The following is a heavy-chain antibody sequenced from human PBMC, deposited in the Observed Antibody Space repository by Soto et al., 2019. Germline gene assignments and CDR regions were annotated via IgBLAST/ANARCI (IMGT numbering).Heavy chain of an antibody. CDR2: IYDSGST. J-gene: IGHJ5*02. CDR3: ARHYSSGSRNWFAP. V-gene: IGHV4-39*01. Sequence: PSETLSLTCRVSGGSINSSSDVGGWVRQPPGKGREGIGSIYDSGSTYYNPSLRSRVTISVDTSKNQFSLKLSSVTAADTAVFYCARHYSSGSRNWFAPWGQGTLVTVSS. D-gene: IGHD6-19*01. CDR1: GGSINSSSDV.